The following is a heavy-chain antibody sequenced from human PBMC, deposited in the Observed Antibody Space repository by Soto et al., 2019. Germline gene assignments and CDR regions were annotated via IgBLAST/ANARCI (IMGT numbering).Heavy chain of an antibody. V-gene: IGHV3-33*01. Sequence: HPGGSLRLSCAASGFNFPTYAMHWVRQAPGKGLEWVAVMWYDGSNDYYADSVKGRFTISRDNSKNTLYLQMNSLRAEDTAVYYCAGDLEGAITWGYQFDYWGQGTLVTVSS. CDR1: GFNFPTYA. CDR2: MWYDGSND. CDR3: AGDLEGAITWGYQFDY. D-gene: IGHD1-26*01. J-gene: IGHJ4*02.